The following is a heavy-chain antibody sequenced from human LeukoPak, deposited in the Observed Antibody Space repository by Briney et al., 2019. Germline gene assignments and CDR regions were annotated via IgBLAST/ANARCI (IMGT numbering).Heavy chain of an antibody. Sequence: GGSLRLSCVASGFTFSGYAINWVRQAPGKGLEWISYISSSGSTIYYADSVKGRFTISRDNAKNSLYLQMNSLRAEDTAVYYCAELGITMIGGVWGKGTTVTISS. D-gene: IGHD3-10*02. CDR2: ISSSGSTI. CDR3: AELGITMIGGV. V-gene: IGHV3-48*03. J-gene: IGHJ6*04. CDR1: GFTFSGYA.